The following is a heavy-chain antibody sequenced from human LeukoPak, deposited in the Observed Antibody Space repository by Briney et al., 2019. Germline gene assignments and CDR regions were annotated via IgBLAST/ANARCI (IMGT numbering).Heavy chain of an antibody. Sequence: GGSLRLSCAASGFTFSNYGMHWVRQAPGKGLEWVAVIWYEGSNKYYADSVKGRFTISRDNSKNTLYLQMNSLRAEDTAVYYCARDPKSSGWYLYYFDYWGQGTLVTVSS. J-gene: IGHJ4*02. V-gene: IGHV3-33*01. CDR1: GFTFSNYG. CDR2: IWYEGSNK. D-gene: IGHD6-19*01. CDR3: ARDPKSSGWYLYYFDY.